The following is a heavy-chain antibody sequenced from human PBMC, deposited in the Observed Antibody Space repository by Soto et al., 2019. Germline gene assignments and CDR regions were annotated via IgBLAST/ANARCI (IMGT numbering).Heavy chain of an antibody. D-gene: IGHD6-13*01. CDR2: IYYSGST. Sequence: SETLSLTCTVSGGSISSGDYYWSWIRQPPGKGLEWIGYIYYSGSTYYNPSLKSRVTISVDTSKNQFSLKLSSVTAADTAVYYCARAVQPASNIDYWGQGTLVTVSS. J-gene: IGHJ4*02. CDR3: ARAVQPASNIDY. V-gene: IGHV4-30-4*01. CDR1: GGSISSGDYY.